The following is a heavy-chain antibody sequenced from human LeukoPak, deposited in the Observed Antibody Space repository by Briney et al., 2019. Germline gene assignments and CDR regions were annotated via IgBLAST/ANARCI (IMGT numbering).Heavy chain of an antibody. J-gene: IGHJ4*02. CDR3: ARVNPQYYDFWSGYPPNFDY. D-gene: IGHD3-3*01. CDR1: GGSFSGYY. Sequence: PSETLSLTCAVYGGSFSGYYWSWIRQPPGKGLEWIGEINHSGSTNYNPSLKSRVTISVDTSKNQFSLKLSSVTAADTAVYYCARVNPQYYDFWSGYPPNFDYWGQGTLVTVSS. CDR2: INHSGST. V-gene: IGHV4-34*01.